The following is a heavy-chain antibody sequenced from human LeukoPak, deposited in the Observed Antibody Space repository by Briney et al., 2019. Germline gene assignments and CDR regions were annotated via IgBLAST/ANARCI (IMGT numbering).Heavy chain of an antibody. D-gene: IGHD4-17*01. CDR1: RFTFRDHF. J-gene: IGHJ4*02. CDR2: ISSSGSDT. Sequence: GGSLRLSCAASRFTFRDHFMSWIRQPPGKGLEYASYISSSGSDTYYSDSVKGRFTVSRDNAKNSLFLQMNSLSAEDTAVYYCATAPTEDGDGSSPGYWGQGTLVTVSS. CDR3: ATAPTEDGDGSSPGY. V-gene: IGHV3-11*04.